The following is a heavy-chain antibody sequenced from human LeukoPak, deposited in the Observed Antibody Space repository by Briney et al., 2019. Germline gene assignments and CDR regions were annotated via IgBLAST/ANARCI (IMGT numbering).Heavy chain of an antibody. Sequence: GGSLRLSCAASGFTFSDYYMSWIRQAPGKGLQWVSYISHTGTATYYADSVKGRFTVSRDNAKNSLYLQMNNLRAEDTAVYYCARDFTFRDADDEYYYYYYMDVWGKGTTVTISS. CDR3: ARDFTFRDADDEYYYYYYMDV. J-gene: IGHJ6*03. CDR1: GFTFSDYY. V-gene: IGHV3-11*01. D-gene: IGHD1-1*01. CDR2: ISHTGTAT.